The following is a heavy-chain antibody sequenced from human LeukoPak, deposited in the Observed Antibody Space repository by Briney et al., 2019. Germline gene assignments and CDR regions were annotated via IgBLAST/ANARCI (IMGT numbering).Heavy chain of an antibody. Sequence: SSETLSLTCTVSGASISSSNYYWGWIRQPPGKGLEWIGSIYYSGSTYYNPSLKSRVTISVDTSKNQFSLKLNSVTAADTAVYYCARPQKEWLLPFDYWGQGTLVTVSS. V-gene: IGHV4-39*01. J-gene: IGHJ4*02. CDR3: ARPQKEWLLPFDY. CDR2: IYYSGST. CDR1: GASISSSNYY. D-gene: IGHD3-3*01.